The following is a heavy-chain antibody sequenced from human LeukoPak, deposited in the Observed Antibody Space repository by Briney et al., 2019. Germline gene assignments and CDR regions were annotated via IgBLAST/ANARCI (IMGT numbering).Heavy chain of an antibody. J-gene: IGHJ4*02. V-gene: IGHV3-20*04. D-gene: IGHD2-2*01. CDR1: GFTFDDYG. CDR3: ARGVVLVVVPADNDY. Sequence: GGSLRLSCAASGFTFDDYGMSWVRQAPGKGLEWVSGINWNGGSTGYADSVKGRFTISRDNAKNSLYLQMNSLRAEDTALYYCARGVVLVVVPADNDYWGQGTLVTVPS. CDR2: INWNGGST.